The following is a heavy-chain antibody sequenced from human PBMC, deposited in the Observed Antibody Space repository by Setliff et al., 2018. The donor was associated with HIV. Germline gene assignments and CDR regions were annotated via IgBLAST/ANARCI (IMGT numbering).Heavy chain of an antibody. V-gene: IGHV1-69*05. Sequence: GASVKVSCKASGYTFTSYGISWVRQAPGQGLEWMGGIIPIFGTTNYAQKFQGRVTITTDESTTTAYMELSSLRSEDTAVYYCASTSSTKTLPDAFDIWGQGTMVTVSS. CDR2: IIPIFGTT. CDR1: GYTFTSYG. J-gene: IGHJ3*02. D-gene: IGHD2-2*01. CDR3: ASTSSTKTLPDAFDI.